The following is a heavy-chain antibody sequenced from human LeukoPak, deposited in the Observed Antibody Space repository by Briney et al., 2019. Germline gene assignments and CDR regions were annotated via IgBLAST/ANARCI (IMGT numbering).Heavy chain of an antibody. V-gene: IGHV3-23*01. J-gene: IGHJ4*02. D-gene: IGHD4-17*01. CDR1: GFTFSSYW. CDR2: ISGSGGST. Sequence: PGGSLRLSCAASGFTFSSYWMSWVRQAPGKGLEWVSSISGSGGSTYYADSVKGRFIISRDNSKNTLYLQMNSLRTEDTAVYYCAKGYMSTALFDYWGQGTLVTVSS. CDR3: AKGYMSTALFDY.